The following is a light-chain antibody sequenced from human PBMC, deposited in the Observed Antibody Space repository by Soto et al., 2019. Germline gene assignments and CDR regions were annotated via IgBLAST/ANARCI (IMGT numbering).Light chain of an antibody. CDR1: QSVSSSY. Sequence: EIVLTHSPATLSLSPGERATLSCWGSQSVSSSYLAWYQQKPGLAPRLLIYDASSRATGIPDRFSGSGSGTDFTLTISRLEPEDFAVYYCQQYGSSPITFGQGTRLEIK. J-gene: IGKJ5*01. V-gene: IGKV3D-20*01. CDR2: DAS. CDR3: QQYGSSPIT.